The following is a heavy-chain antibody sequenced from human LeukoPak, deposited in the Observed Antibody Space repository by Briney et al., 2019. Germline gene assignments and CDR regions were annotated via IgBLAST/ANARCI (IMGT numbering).Heavy chain of an antibody. CDR2: INHSGST. V-gene: IGHV4-34*01. CDR3: ASVDYYGSGSYPKLDY. J-gene: IGHJ4*02. Sequence: SETLSLTCAVYGGSFSGYYWSWIRQPPGKGLEWIGEINHSGSTNYNPSLKSRVTISVDTSKNQFSLKLSSVTAADTAVYYCASVDYYGSGSYPKLDYWGRGTLVTVSS. D-gene: IGHD3-10*01. CDR1: GGSFSGYY.